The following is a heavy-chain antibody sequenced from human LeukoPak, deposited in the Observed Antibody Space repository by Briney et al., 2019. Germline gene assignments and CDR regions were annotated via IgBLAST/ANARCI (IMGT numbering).Heavy chain of an antibody. CDR1: GSMFSTYW. CDR3: VGGVLPAVWGYWFDP. D-gene: IGHD2-2*01. V-gene: IGHV3-74*01. CDR2: TNPDGSTT. Sequence: GGSLRLSCAAAGSMFSTYWIHWVRQAPGKGLVWVSRTNPDGSTTIYADSVKGRFTVSRDNAKNTVYLQMDSLRAEDTAVYYCVGGVLPAVWGYWFDPWGQGTLVTVSS. J-gene: IGHJ5*02.